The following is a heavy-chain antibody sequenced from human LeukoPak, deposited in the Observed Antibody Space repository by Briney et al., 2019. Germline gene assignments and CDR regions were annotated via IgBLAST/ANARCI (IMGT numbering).Heavy chain of an antibody. Sequence: PSGTLSLTCAVYGGSFSGYYWSWLRQPPGKGLEWIGEINHSGSTNYNPSLKSRVTISVDTSKNQFSLKLSSVTAADTAVYYCARPSIAAAGITAFDIWGQGTMVTVSS. V-gene: IGHV4-34*01. CDR1: GGSFSGYY. J-gene: IGHJ3*02. CDR2: INHSGST. D-gene: IGHD6-13*01. CDR3: ARPSIAAAGITAFDI.